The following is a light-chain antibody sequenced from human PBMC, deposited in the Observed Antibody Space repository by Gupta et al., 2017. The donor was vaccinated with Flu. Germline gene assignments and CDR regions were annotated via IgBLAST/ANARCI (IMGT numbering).Light chain of an antibody. J-gene: IGKJ2*03. CDR1: QSISRY. CDR3: QQSSSIPPS. V-gene: IGKV1-39*01. Sequence: DIQMTQSPSSLSASVGDRVTITCRASQSISRYLNWYQQKQGKAPKLLIYGASSLQSGVPSRFSGSGSGTDFTLIITSLQPEDFATYYCQQSSSIPPSFGQGTNLEIK. CDR2: GAS.